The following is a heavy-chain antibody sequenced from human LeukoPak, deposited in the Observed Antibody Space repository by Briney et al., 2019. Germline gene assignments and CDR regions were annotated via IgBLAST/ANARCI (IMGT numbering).Heavy chain of an antibody. Sequence: PSETLSLTCTVSGGSISSYYWGWIRQPPGKGLEWIGSIYYSGSTYYNPSLKSRVTISVDTSKNQFSLKLSSVTAADTAVYYCARVRVRGVIGGTFDYWGQGTLVTVSS. J-gene: IGHJ4*02. D-gene: IGHD3-10*01. V-gene: IGHV4-39*01. CDR3: ARVRVRGVIGGTFDY. CDR2: IYYSGST. CDR1: GGSISSYY.